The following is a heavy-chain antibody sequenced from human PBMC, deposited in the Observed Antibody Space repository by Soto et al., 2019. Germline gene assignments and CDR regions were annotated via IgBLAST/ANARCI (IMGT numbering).Heavy chain of an antibody. J-gene: IGHJ6*03. V-gene: IGHV1-18*01. CDR2: ISTYNGNT. CDR1: GYTFTNYG. Sequence: QDQLVQSGAEVKQPGASVKVSCKASGYTFTNYGFTWVRQAPGQGLEWLGWISTYNGNTKYAQKVQGRLTMTTDTSTSTANMELNSLRSDDTALYYCSSTTVTASYYYMDVWGKGSTVTVSS. D-gene: IGHD4-17*01. CDR3: SSTTVTASYYYMDV.